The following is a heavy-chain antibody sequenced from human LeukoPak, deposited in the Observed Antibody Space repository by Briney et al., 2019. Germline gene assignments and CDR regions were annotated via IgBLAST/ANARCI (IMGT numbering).Heavy chain of an antibody. CDR1: GYTFTGYY. CDR2: INPNSGGT. CDR3: ARVYYYDSSGYYGY. V-gene: IGHV1-2*06. Sequence: ASVKVSCKASGYTFTGYYMHRVRQAPGQGLEWMGRINPNSGGTNYAQKFQGRVTMTRDTSISTAYMELSRLRSDDTAVYYCARVYYYDSSGYYGYWGQGTLVTFSS. J-gene: IGHJ4*02. D-gene: IGHD3-22*01.